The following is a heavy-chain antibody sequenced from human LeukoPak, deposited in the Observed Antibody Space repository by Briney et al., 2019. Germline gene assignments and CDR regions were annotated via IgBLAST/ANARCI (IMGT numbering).Heavy chain of an antibody. D-gene: IGHD2-2*01. J-gene: IGHJ5*02. CDR1: GYTFTGYY. CDR2: INPNSGGT. Sequence: GASVKVSCKASGYTFTGYYMHWVRQAPGQGLEWMGRINPNSGGTNYAQKFQGRVTMTRDTSISTAYMELSRLRSDDTAVCYCASRRSTSSPFDPWGQGTLVTVSS. V-gene: IGHV1-2*06. CDR3: ASRRSTSSPFDP.